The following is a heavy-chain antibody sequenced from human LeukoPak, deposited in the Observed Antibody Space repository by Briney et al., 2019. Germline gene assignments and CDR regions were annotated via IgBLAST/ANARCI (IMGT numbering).Heavy chain of an antibody. CDR2: ISAYNGNT. CDR1: GYTFTSYG. CDR3: ARAGGVVVPAAIFDY. J-gene: IGHJ4*02. Sequence: GASVKVSCKASGYTFTSYGISWVRQAPGQGLEWMGRISAYNGNTNYAQKLQGRVTMTTDTSTSTAYMELRSLRSDDTAVYYCARAGGVVVPAAIFDYWGQGTLVTVSS. D-gene: IGHD2-2*01. V-gene: IGHV1-18*04.